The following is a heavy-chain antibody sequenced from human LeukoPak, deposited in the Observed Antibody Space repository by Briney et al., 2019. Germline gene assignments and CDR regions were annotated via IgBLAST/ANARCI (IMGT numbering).Heavy chain of an antibody. D-gene: IGHD6-19*01. Sequence: SETLSLTCTVSGGSISTYYWSWIRQPPGKGLEWIGYMHHSGTTNSNPSLESRLTMSIDTSKKQLSLTLSSVTAAETAVYYCAGGLQWLSFDQWGQGTLVTVSS. V-gene: IGHV4-59*03. CDR2: MHHSGTT. CDR1: GGSISTYY. CDR3: AGGLQWLSFDQ. J-gene: IGHJ4*02.